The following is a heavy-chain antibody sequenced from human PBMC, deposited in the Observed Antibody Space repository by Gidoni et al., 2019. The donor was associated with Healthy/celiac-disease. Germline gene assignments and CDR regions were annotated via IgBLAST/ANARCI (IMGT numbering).Heavy chain of an antibody. J-gene: IGHJ4*02. Sequence: QVQLQQWGAGLLKPSETLSLTCAVYGGSFSGYYWSWSRQPPGKGLEWIGEIIHSGSTNYNPSLKSRVTISVDTSKNQFSLKLSSVTAADTAVYYCARGGPGYCSGGSCYSYGYWGQGTLVTVSS. CDR1: GGSFSGYY. D-gene: IGHD2-15*01. V-gene: IGHV4-34*01. CDR3: ARGGPGYCSGGSCYSYGY. CDR2: IIHSGST.